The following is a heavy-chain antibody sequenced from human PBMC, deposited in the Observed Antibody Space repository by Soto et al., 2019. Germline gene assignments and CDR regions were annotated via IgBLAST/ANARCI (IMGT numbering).Heavy chain of an antibody. D-gene: IGHD1-1*01. CDR2: INHSGST. Sequence: SETLSLTCAVYGGSFSGYYWSWIRQPPGKGLEWIGEINHSGSTNYNPSLKSRVTISVDTSKNQFSLKLSPVTAADTAVYYCARNRRQLYYYYGMDVWGQGTTVTVSS. V-gene: IGHV4-34*01. J-gene: IGHJ6*02. CDR1: GGSFSGYY. CDR3: ARNRRQLYYYYGMDV.